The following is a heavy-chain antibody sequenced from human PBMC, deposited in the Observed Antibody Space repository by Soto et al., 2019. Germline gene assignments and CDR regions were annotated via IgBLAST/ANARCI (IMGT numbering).Heavy chain of an antibody. CDR3: ARVGAAAGMDT. D-gene: IGHD6-13*01. CDR2: IYYSGST. CDR1: GGSISSGDYY. Sequence: KPSETLSLTCTVSGGSISSGDYYWSWIRQPPGKGLEWIGYIYYSGSTYYNPSLKSRVTISVDTSKNQFSLKLSSVTAADTAVYYCARVGAAAGMDTWGQGTLVTVSS. V-gene: IGHV4-30-4*01. J-gene: IGHJ5*02.